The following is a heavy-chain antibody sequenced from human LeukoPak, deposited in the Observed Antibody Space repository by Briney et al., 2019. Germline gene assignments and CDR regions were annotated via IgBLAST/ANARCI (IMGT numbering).Heavy chain of an antibody. D-gene: IGHD3-22*01. CDR3: ARGFDTSGYYYEYFDY. CDR1: GFTFSRYG. CDR2: IWYDGSNK. J-gene: IGHJ4*02. V-gene: IGHV3-33*01. Sequence: GGSLRLSCAASGFTFSRYGMHWVRQAPGKGLEWVAVIWYDGSNKYFTDSVKGRFTISRDNSKNTLYLQMDSLRAEDTAVYYCARGFDTSGYYYEYFDYWGQGTPVTVSS.